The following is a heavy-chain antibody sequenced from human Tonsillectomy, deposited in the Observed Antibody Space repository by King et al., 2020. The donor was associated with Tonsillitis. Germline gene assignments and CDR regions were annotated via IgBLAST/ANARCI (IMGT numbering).Heavy chain of an antibody. V-gene: IGHV4-4*07. J-gene: IGHJ6*03. CDR2: IYTSGSA. CDR1: GVSISNFY. Sequence: VQLQESGPGLVKPSETLSLTCTVSGVSISNFYWSWIRQPAGKGLEWVGRIYTSGSANYNPSLKSRVTMSVDTSKNTFSLRLNSVTAADTAVYYCARLQYYDSSGYPSGYMDVWGKGTTVTVSS. D-gene: IGHD3-22*01. CDR3: ARLQYYDSSGYPSGYMDV.